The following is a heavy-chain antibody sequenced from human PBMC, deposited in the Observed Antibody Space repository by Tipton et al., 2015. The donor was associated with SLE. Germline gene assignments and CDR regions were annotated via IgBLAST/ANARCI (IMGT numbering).Heavy chain of an antibody. V-gene: IGHV3-66*01. Sequence: SLRLSCAASGFTVSSNYTSWVRQAPGKGLEWVSVIYSGGSTYYADSVKGRFTISRDNSKNTLYVQMNSLRAEDTAVYYCARLDQQLENAFDIWGQGTMVTVSS. J-gene: IGHJ3*02. D-gene: IGHD6-13*01. CDR3: ARLDQQLENAFDI. CDR2: IYSGGST. CDR1: GFTVSSNY.